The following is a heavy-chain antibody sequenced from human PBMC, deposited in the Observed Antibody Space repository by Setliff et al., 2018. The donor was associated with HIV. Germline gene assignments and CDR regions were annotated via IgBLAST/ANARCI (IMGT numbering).Heavy chain of an antibody. Sequence: ASVKVSCKTAGYTFTGHFIHWMRQAPGQGLEWMGWINPNSGATDYAWRFEDSVTMTRDTSIRTVYMELSSLRSDDTAVYYRARDTAIGWYGESKMYDFWGQGTLVTVSS. V-gene: IGHV1-2*02. CDR3: ARDTAIGWYGESKMYDF. CDR2: INPNSGAT. CDR1: GYTFTGHF. D-gene: IGHD3-10*01. J-gene: IGHJ4*02.